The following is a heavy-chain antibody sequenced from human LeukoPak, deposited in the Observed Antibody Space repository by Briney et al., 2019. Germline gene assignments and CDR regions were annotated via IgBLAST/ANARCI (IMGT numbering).Heavy chain of an antibody. CDR1: GYTLTELS. CDR3: ATARQNYYDSSGRFDY. V-gene: IGHV1-24*01. CDR2: FDPEDGET. D-gene: IGHD3-22*01. J-gene: IGHJ4*02. Sequence: ASVTVSCTVSGYTLTELSMHWVRQAPGKGLEWMGGFDPEDGETIYAQKFQGRVTMTEDTSTDTAYMELSSLRSEDTAVYYCATARQNYYDSSGRFDYWGQGTLVTVSS.